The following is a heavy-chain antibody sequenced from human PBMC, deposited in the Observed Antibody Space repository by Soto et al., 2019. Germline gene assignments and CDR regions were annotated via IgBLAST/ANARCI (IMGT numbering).Heavy chain of an antibody. V-gene: IGHV3-23*01. Sequence: EVQLLESGGGLVQPGGSLTLSCAASGFTFTNYAVSWVRQAPGKGLEWVSNISGRGGDSYYTDSVKGRFTISRDNSKNTLYMQMNSVRAEDTAVYYCVREHDAYEDAFDIWGQGTMVTVSS. D-gene: IGHD5-12*01. CDR3: VREHDAYEDAFDI. CDR1: GFTFTNYA. J-gene: IGHJ3*02. CDR2: ISGRGGDS.